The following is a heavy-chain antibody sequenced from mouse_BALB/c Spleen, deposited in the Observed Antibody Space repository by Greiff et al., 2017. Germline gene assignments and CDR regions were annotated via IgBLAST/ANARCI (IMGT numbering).Heavy chain of an antibody. J-gene: IGHJ2*01. Sequence: VQLQQPGAELVRPGASVKLSCKASGYTFTSYWINWVKQRPGQGLEWIGNIYPSDSYTNYNQKFKDKATLTVDKSSSTAYMQLSSPTSEDSAVYYCTRSYYRYDGFDDWGQGTTLTVSS. V-gene: IGHV1-69*02. D-gene: IGHD2-14*01. CDR1: GYTFTSYW. CDR2: IYPSDSYT. CDR3: TRSYYRYDGFDD.